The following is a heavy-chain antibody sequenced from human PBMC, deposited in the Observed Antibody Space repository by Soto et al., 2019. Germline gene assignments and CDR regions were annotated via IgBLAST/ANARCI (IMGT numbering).Heavy chain of an antibody. CDR2: ISYDGNNK. Sequence: QVQLVESGGGVVQPGRSLRLSCAASGFTFSSYGMHWVRQAPGKGLEWVAVISYDGNNKYYADSVKGRFTTTRDNFKNTLYLQMESLRAEDTAMYYCAKDHLETTVTTPSYWGQGTLVTVSS. CDR3: AKDHLETTVTTPSY. V-gene: IGHV3-30*18. J-gene: IGHJ4*02. D-gene: IGHD4-17*01. CDR1: GFTFSSYG.